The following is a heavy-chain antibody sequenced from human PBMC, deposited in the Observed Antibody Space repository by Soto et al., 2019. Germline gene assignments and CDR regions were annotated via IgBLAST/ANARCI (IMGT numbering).Heavy chain of an antibody. D-gene: IGHD3-3*01. J-gene: IGHJ4*02. Sequence: KASETLSLTCTVSGGSMSNYYWSWIRQPPGKGLEWIGYIYNGGSTYYRPSLESRMHMSLDATRNHYSLRLTSVTAADTAVYFCARAPVGLDTISYFDYWGQGKLVTVSS. CDR1: GGSMSNYY. V-gene: IGHV4-59*04. CDR2: IYNGGST. CDR3: ARAPVGLDTISYFDY.